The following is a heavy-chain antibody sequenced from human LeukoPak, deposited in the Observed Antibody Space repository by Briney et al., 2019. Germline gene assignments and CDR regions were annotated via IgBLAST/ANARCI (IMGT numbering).Heavy chain of an antibody. CDR1: RFTFSNYW. D-gene: IGHD4/OR15-4a*01. CDR2: ISSDGTRT. Sequence: AGGSLRLSCAASRFTFSNYWMHWVRQVPGEGLVWVSRISSDGTRTNYADSVKGRFTISRDNAKNTLYLQMNSLRAEDTAVYYCAAHGASVYYFDYWGQGTLVTVSS. J-gene: IGHJ4*02. CDR3: AAHGASVYYFDY. V-gene: IGHV3-74*01.